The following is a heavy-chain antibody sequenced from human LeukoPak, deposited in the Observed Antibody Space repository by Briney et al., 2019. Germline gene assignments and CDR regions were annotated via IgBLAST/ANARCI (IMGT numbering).Heavy chain of an antibody. J-gene: IGHJ4*02. D-gene: IGHD2-15*01. V-gene: IGHV3-21*01. Sequence: TGGSLRLSCAASGFTFSSYSMNWVRQAPGKGLEWVSSISSSSSYIYYADSVKGRLTISRDNAKNSLYLQMNSLRAEDTAVYYCARVPDIGGDWGQGTLVTVSS. CDR1: GFTFSSYS. CDR3: ARVPDIGGD. CDR2: ISSSSSYI.